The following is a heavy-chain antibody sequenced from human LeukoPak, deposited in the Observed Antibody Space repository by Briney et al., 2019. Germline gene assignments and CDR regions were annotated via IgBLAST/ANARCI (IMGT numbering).Heavy chain of an antibody. CDR2: IYYSGST. CDR1: GGSISSYY. V-gene: IGHV4-59*01. D-gene: IGHD3-3*01. CDR3: ARNGYYDFWSGPHDAFDI. Sequence: SETLSLTCTVSGGSISSYYWRWIRQPAGKGLEWIGYIYYSGSTNYNPSLKSRVTISVDTSKNQFSLKLSSVTAADTAVYYCARNGYYDFWSGPHDAFDIWGQGTMVTVSS. J-gene: IGHJ3*02.